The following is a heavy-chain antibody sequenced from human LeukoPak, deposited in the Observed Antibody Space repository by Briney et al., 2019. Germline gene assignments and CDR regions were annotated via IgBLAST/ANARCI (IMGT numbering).Heavy chain of an antibody. V-gene: IGHV3-7*01. CDR1: GFTFTNYW. Sequence: GGSLRLSCAASGFTFTNYWMGWVRQAPGKGLEWVANIEEYGNGIHYVDSVKGRFTISRDNTRTSLYLQMNSLRVEDTAVYYCARDGDYYDSSGYPGLDAFDIWGQGTMVTVSS. J-gene: IGHJ3*02. D-gene: IGHD3-22*01. CDR2: IEEYGNGI. CDR3: ARDGDYYDSSGYPGLDAFDI.